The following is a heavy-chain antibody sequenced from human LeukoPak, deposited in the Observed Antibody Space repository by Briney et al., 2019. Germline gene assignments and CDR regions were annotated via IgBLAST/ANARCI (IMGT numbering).Heavy chain of an antibody. Sequence: SETLSLTCTVSGGSISSYYWSWIRQPPGKGLEWIGYIYYSGSTNYNPSLKSRVTISVDTSKNQFSLKLSSVTAADTAVYYCAREEERWLHHHYYYYMDVWGKGTTVTVSS. V-gene: IGHV4-59*01. CDR2: IYYSGST. CDR3: AREEERWLHHHYYYYMDV. D-gene: IGHD5-24*01. J-gene: IGHJ6*03. CDR1: GGSISSYY.